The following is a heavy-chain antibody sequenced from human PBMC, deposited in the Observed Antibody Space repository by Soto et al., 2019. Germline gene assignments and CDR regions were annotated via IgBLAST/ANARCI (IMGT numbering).Heavy chain of an antibody. D-gene: IGHD2-15*01. CDR1: GGPIRRRGYY. CDR3: ASSGGPEGDWFDP. CDR2: FYYSGIT. J-gene: IGHJ5*02. Sequence: SETLSLTCTVSGGPIRRRGYYWSWIRHRPGEGLEWIGFFYYSGITDYNPSLRGRVTISADTSRNQVFLNMYSVTAADTAVYYCASSGGPEGDWFDPWGQGTLVTVSS. V-gene: IGHV4-31*03.